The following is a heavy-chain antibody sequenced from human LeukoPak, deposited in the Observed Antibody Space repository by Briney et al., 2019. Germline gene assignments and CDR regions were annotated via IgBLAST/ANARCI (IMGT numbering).Heavy chain of an antibody. J-gene: IGHJ3*02. CDR3: ARQIAVAGEWAFDI. Sequence: SETLSLTCTVSGGSISSGSYFWIWIRQPPGMGLEWIGSINYRGSTYYNPSLKSRVTISVDTSKNQFSLKLSSVTAADSALYYCARQIAVAGEWAFDIWGRGTMVTVSS. CDR2: INYRGST. V-gene: IGHV4-39*01. D-gene: IGHD6-19*01. CDR1: GGSISSGSYF.